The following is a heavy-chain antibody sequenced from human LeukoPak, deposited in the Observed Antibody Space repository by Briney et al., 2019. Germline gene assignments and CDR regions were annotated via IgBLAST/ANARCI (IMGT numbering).Heavy chain of an antibody. CDR1: GGSFSGYY. Sequence: PSETLSLTCAVYGGSFSGYYWSWIRQPPGKGLEWIGEINHSGSTNYNPSLKSRVTISVGTSKNQFSLKLSSVTAADTAVYYCARGYYDFWSGRPFDPWGQGTLVTVSS. D-gene: IGHD3-3*01. V-gene: IGHV4-34*01. CDR3: ARGYYDFWSGRPFDP. CDR2: INHSGST. J-gene: IGHJ5*02.